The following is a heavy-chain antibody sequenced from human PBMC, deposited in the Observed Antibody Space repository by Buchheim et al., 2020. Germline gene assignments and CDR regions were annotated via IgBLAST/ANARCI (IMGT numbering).Heavy chain of an antibody. Sequence: EVQLVESGGGLVQPGGSLRLSCAASGFTFSSYWMSWVRQAPGKGLEWVANIKQDGSEKYYVDSVKGRFTISRDNAKNSLYLQMNSLRAEDTAVYYCARSRVRGGEQWLVGFDYYGMDVWGQGTT. CDR3: ARSRVRGGEQWLVGFDYYGMDV. CDR1: GFTFSSYW. V-gene: IGHV3-7*01. D-gene: IGHD6-19*01. J-gene: IGHJ6*02. CDR2: IKQDGSEK.